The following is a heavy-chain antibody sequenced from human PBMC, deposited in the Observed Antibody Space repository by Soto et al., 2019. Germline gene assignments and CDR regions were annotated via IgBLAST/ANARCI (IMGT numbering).Heavy chain of an antibody. CDR1: GYTFTSYA. V-gene: IGHV7-4-1*01. J-gene: IGHJ6*02. CDR3: ATWSHYYYYYGMDV. CDR2: INTNTGNP. Sequence: ASVKVSCKASGYTFTSYAMNWVRQAPGQGLEWMGWINTNTGNPTYAQGFTGRFVFSLDTSVSTAYLQICSPKAEDTAVYYCATWSHYYYYYGMDVWGQGTTVTVSS. D-gene: IGHD2-15*01.